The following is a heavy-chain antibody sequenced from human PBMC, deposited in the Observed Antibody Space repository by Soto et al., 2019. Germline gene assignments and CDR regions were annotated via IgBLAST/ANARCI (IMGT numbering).Heavy chain of an antibody. Sequence: EVQLVETGGGLIQPGGSLSLSCAASGFTVSSNYMSWVRQAPGKGLEWVSVIYSGGSTYYADSVKGRFTISRDNSKNTLYLQMNSLRAEDTAVYYCARAATYYYDSSGYYALDAFDIWGQGTIVTVSS. J-gene: IGHJ3*02. CDR1: GFTVSSNY. V-gene: IGHV3-53*02. D-gene: IGHD3-22*01. CDR3: ARAATYYYDSSGYYALDAFDI. CDR2: IYSGGST.